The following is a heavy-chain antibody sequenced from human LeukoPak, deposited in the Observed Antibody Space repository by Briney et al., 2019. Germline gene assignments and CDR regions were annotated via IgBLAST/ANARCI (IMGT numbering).Heavy chain of an antibody. J-gene: IGHJ4*02. Sequence: SVKVSCKASGGTFSSYAISWVRQAPGQGLEWTGGIIPIFGTANYAQKFQGRVTITADESTSTAYMELSSLRSEDTAVYYCARSNYDFWSGYSSYYFDYWGQGTLVTVSS. CDR2: IIPIFGTA. D-gene: IGHD3-3*01. CDR3: ARSNYDFWSGYSSYYFDY. CDR1: GGTFSSYA. V-gene: IGHV1-69*13.